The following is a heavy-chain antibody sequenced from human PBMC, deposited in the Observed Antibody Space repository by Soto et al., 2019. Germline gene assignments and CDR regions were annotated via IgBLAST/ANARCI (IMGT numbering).Heavy chain of an antibody. CDR1: GGSISGYY. CDR3: ARQQLLPFYYALDV. J-gene: IGHJ6*02. D-gene: IGHD1-26*01. V-gene: IGHV4-59*07. Sequence: HGLVKPSDTLSLTCNVSGGSISGYYWSWIRQSPGKGLEYIGYIYYRGSTNYNSSLKSRVTMSVDTSRNQFSLKMNSVTAADTAVYYCARQQLLPFYYALDVWGQGTTVTVSS. CDR2: IYYRGST.